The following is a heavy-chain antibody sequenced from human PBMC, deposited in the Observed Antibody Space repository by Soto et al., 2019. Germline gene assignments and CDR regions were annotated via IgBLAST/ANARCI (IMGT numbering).Heavy chain of an antibody. CDR1: GYTFTRYG. D-gene: IGHD2-8*01. V-gene: IGHV1-18*01. J-gene: IGHJ6*02. CDR2: ISGYNGDT. CDR3: AKNGQPPYYYYGLDV. Sequence: QGQLVQSGADVKKPGASVKVSCKASGYTFTRYGISWVRQAPGQGLEWMGWISGYNGDTNYAQKFQGRVTMTMDTSTSIAYMELRSLTSDYTAVYFCAKNGQPPYYYYGLDVCGQGTTVTVSS.